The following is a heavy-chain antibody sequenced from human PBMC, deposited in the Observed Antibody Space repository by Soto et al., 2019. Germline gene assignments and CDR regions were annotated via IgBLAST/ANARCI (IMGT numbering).Heavy chain of an antibody. CDR2: IDASGNS. Sequence: SETLSLTCTVSVDFITTYYWSWIRQPAGKGLEWIGRIDASGNSNYNPSLNSRVTMSIDTSKKQFSLKLTSVTAADTAIYYCARYSNNWFQTEGMDVWGQGTTVTVS. CDR3: ARYSNNWFQTEGMDV. D-gene: IGHD6-13*01. J-gene: IGHJ6*02. V-gene: IGHV4-4*07. CDR1: VDFITTYY.